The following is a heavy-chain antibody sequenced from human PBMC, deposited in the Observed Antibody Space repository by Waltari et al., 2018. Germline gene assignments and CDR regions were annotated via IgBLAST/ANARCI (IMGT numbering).Heavy chain of an antibody. D-gene: IGHD2-8*01. J-gene: IGHJ3*02. Sequence: EVQLVETGGGLIQPGGSLSVSCAASGFTCSINYMSWVRQAPGKGLEWVSVIYSGGSTYYADSVKGRFTISRDNSKNTLYLQMNSLRAEDTAVYYCARLLNGDAFDIWGQGTMVTVSS. CDR1: GFTCSINY. CDR3: ARLLNGDAFDI. CDR2: IYSGGST. V-gene: IGHV3-53*02.